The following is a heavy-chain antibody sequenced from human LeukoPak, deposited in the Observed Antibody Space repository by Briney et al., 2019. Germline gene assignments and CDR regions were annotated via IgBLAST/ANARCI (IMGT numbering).Heavy chain of an antibody. Sequence: PSETLSLTCAVYGGSFSGYYWSWIRQPPGKGLEWIGEINHSGSTNYNPSLKSRVTISVDTSKNQFSLKLSSVTAADTAVHYCAKGYYYGSGSYYTPYNWFDPWGQGTLVTVSS. D-gene: IGHD3-10*01. V-gene: IGHV4-34*01. CDR1: GGSFSGYY. CDR2: INHSGST. CDR3: AKGYYYGSGSYYTPYNWFDP. J-gene: IGHJ5*02.